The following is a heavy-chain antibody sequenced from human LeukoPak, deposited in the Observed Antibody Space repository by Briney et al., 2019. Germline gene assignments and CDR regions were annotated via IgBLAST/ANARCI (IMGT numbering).Heavy chain of an antibody. CDR1: AFTFRTYS. D-gene: IGHD3-16*02. CDR3: ARGSDFVWGSYRPYFDY. Sequence: GGSPRLSCVASAFTFRTYSMHWVRQAPGKGLEWVSSISGSTSYIYYADSVRGRFTISRDNAKNSLYLQMNCLRAEDTAVYYCARGSDFVWGSYRPYFDYWGQGTLVTVSS. V-gene: IGHV3-21*01. J-gene: IGHJ4*02. CDR2: ISGSTSYI.